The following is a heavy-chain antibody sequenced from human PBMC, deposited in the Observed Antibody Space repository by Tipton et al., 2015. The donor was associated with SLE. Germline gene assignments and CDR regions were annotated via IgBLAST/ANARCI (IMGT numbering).Heavy chain of an antibody. CDR2: INPNSGGT. V-gene: IGHV1-2*02. J-gene: IGHJ3*02. CDR1: GYTFTGYY. D-gene: IGHD2-2*01. CDR3: ARIGCSSTGCYRSDDAFDI. Sequence: QVQLVQSGAEVKKPGASVKVSCKASGYTFTGYYMHWVRQAPGQGLEWMGWINPNSGGTNYAQKFQGRVTMTRDTSISTAYMELSRLRSDDTAVYYCARIGCSSTGCYRSDDAFDIWGQGTMVTVSS.